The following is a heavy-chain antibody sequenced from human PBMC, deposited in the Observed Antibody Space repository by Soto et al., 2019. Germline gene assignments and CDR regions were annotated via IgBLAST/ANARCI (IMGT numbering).Heavy chain of an antibody. CDR3: XXXXXXX. Sequence: QVQLQESGPGLVKPSQTLSLTCTVSGGSISSGGYYWTWIRQHPGKGLEWIGYIYYSGSTYYNPSLKSRVTISVXTXXXXXXXXXXXXXXXXXXXXXXXXXXXXWGQGXLVTV. J-gene: IGHJ5*02. CDR1: GGSISSGGYY. CDR2: IYYSGST. V-gene: IGHV4-31*03.